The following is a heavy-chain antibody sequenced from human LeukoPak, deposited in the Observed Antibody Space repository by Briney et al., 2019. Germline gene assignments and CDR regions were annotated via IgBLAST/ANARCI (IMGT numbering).Heavy chain of an antibody. J-gene: IGHJ4*02. D-gene: IGHD3-10*01. CDR3: ARDGGYYYGSGSYMDY. Sequence: GGSLRLSCAASGFTFSSYSMNWVRQAPGKGLEWVSSISSSSSYIYYADSVKGRFTISRDNAKNSLYLQMNSLRAEDTAVYYCARDGGYYYGSGSYMDYWGQGTLVTVSS. CDR1: GFTFSSYS. V-gene: IGHV3-21*01. CDR2: ISSSSSYI.